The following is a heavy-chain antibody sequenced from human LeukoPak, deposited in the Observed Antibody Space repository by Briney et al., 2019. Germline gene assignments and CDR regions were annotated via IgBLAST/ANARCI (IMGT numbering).Heavy chain of an antibody. V-gene: IGHV3-53*01. J-gene: IGHJ4*02. CDR3: ARTFLSGDGYKVGYFDY. CDR1: GFSVRTNY. Sequence: GGSLRLSCAVSGFSVRTNYMSWVRQAPGKGPEWVSLIYSSGSTYYTDSVKGRFTISRDNSQNTLYLHMNSLSAEDTAVYYCARTFLSGDGYKVGYFDYWGQGTLVTVSS. D-gene: IGHD5-24*01. CDR2: IYSSGST.